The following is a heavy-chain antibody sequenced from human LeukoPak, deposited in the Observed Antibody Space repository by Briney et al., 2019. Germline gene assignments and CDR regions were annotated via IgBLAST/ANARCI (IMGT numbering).Heavy chain of an antibody. V-gene: IGHV3-74*01. J-gene: IGHJ4*02. D-gene: IGHD1-26*01. Sequence: GGSLRLSCAASGFTFSSNWMHWVRQAPGKGLVWVSRINEDGSTTNYADSVKGRSTIFRDNAKNTLYPQMNSLRAEDTAAYYCVRDLGGRSGHWGQGTLVTVSS. CDR2: INEDGSTT. CDR1: GFTFSSNW. CDR3: VRDLGGRSGH.